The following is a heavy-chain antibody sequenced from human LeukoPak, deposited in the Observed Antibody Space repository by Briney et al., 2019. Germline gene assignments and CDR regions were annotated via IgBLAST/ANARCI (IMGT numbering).Heavy chain of an antibody. D-gene: IGHD4-11*01. J-gene: IGHJ5*02. CDR2: ISWNSGSI. CDR1: GFTFDDYA. V-gene: IGHV3-9*01. CDR3: ASGPYYSNNWFDP. Sequence: GGSLRLSCAASGFTFDDYAMHWVRQALGKGLEWVSGISWNSGSIGYADSVKGRFTISRDNAKNSLYLQMNSLRAEDTALYYCASGPYYSNNWFDPWGQGTLVTVSS.